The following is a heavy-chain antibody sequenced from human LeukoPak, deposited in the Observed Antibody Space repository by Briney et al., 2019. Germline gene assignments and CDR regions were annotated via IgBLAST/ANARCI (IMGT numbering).Heavy chain of an antibody. D-gene: IGHD3-10*01. J-gene: IGHJ4*01. Sequence: SETLSLTCTVSDASVTTYSWSWLRQPAGKGLEWIGRVYFSGANKYNPSLKSRVTISPDNSKNQSPLKRHSVTAGDRAVYYCARDHYGSGSYKAYFDYWGHGIQVTVSS. CDR1: DASVTTYS. CDR3: ARDHYGSGSYKAYFDY. CDR2: VYFSGAN. V-gene: IGHV4-4*07.